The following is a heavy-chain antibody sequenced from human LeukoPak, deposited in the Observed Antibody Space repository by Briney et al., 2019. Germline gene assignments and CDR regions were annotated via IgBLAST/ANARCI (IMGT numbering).Heavy chain of an antibody. D-gene: IGHD3-10*01. CDR2: INSGGST. CDR1: GFTVSSNY. Sequence: PGGSLRLSCAASGFTVSSNYMNWVLQAPGQGLEWVSVINSGGSTHYADSVKGRFTISRDNSKNTLYLQMNSLRAEDTAVYYCARDLYYYGSGSDNFLYYWGQGTLVTVSS. CDR3: ARDLYYYGSGSDNFLYY. V-gene: IGHV3-53*01. J-gene: IGHJ4*02.